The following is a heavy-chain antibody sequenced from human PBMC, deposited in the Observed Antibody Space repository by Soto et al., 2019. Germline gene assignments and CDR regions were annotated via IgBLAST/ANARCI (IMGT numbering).Heavy chain of an antibody. CDR1: GFVLVDSS. J-gene: IGHJ5*02. CDR2: ISWDGETT. Sequence: PGRSLSVSCKGAGFVLVDSSLHWIRQVPGKGLEWRCLISWDGETTSYAASVKYLFIISRDNSKNSVFLEMRSLRTDDAALYYCARGHGPYRFDPWGQGTLVTASS. V-gene: IGHV3-43*01. CDR3: ARGHGPYRFDP.